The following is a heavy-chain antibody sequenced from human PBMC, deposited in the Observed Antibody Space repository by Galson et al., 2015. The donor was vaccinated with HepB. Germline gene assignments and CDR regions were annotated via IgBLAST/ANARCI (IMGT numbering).Heavy chain of an antibody. CDR3: ARERQYFDSSGYPSHWFDP. J-gene: IGHJ5*02. CDR1: GGSISSGAYS. CDR2: ISHSGRT. D-gene: IGHD3-22*01. Sequence: TLSLTCSVSGGSISSGAYSWTWIRQPPGRGLEWVGYISHSGRTDYNPSLNSRVTMSVDRSKNHFSLNLNSVTAADTAVYYCARERQYFDSSGYPSHWFDPWGQGILVTVSS. V-gene: IGHV4-30-2*01.